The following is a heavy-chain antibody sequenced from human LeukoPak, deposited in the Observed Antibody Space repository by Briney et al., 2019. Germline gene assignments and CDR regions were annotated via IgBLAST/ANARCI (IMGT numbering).Heavy chain of an antibody. D-gene: IGHD3-22*01. J-gene: IGHJ5*02. V-gene: IGHV3-74*01. CDR3: ARDLGQYYDTSDNWFDP. CDR1: GFTFSNYD. Sequence: PGGTLRLSCAASGFTFSNYDMHWVRQAPGKGLVWVSRINSDGINTSYADSVKGRFTISRDNAKNTLNLQMNSLRAEDTAVYYCARDLGQYYDTSDNWFDPWGQGTLVTVSS. CDR2: INSDGINT.